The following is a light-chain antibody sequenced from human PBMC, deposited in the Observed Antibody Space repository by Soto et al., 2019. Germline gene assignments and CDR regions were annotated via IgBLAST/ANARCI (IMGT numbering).Light chain of an antibody. CDR3: KQYGRSPCT. CDR2: GAS. Sequence: EIVLTQSPDTLSLSPGERVTLSFRSSQSMTNKVLAWFQQNPGLAPRLLIHGASTRGSSVPDRFTGGGSGTDFVLTSSRVETDDFAVYYCKQYGRSPCTFGQGTKLQIK. J-gene: IGKJ2*02. CDR1: QSMTNKV. V-gene: IGKV3-20*01.